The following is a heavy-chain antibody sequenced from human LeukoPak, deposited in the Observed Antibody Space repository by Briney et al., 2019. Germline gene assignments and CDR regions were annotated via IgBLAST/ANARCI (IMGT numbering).Heavy chain of an antibody. CDR1: GFTFSRYA. V-gene: IGHV3-23*01. CDR2: ISGSGGST. D-gene: IGHD4-23*01. J-gene: IGHJ3*02. CDR3: ARVGLRWGPDDGFDI. Sequence: PGGSLRLSCAASGFTFSRYAMTWVRQAPGKGLERVLSISGSGGSTDYADSVMGRFTISRDNSKNMVYLQMNSLRVEDTALYYCARVGLRWGPDDGFDIWGQGTMVTVSS.